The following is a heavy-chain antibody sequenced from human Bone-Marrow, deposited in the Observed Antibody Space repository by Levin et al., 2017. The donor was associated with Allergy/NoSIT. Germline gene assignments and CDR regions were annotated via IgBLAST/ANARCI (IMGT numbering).Heavy chain of an antibody. D-gene: IGHD2-15*01. V-gene: IGHV7-4-1*01. CDR2: INTNTGNP. J-gene: IGHJ4*02. CDR1: GYTFTSYA. Sequence: ASVKVSCKASGYTFTSYAMNWVRQAPGQGLEWMGWINTNTGNPTYAQGFTGRFVFSLDTSVSTAYLQICSLKAEDTAVYYCARGTTGRYCSGGSGYSFDYWGQGTLVTVSS. CDR3: ARGTTGRYCSGGSGYSFDY.